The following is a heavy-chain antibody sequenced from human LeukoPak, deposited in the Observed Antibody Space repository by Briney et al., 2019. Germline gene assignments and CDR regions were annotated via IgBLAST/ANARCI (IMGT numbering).Heavy chain of an antibody. Sequence: SETLSLTCTVSGGTVSSYYWSWIRRPPGRGLEWIAYLSHSGSSDSNPSLTSRVTTLVDTSKNQFSLKLTSVTAADTAVYYCARARYANAWYAFDIWGHGTMVTVSS. D-gene: IGHD2-2*01. V-gene: IGHV4-59*02. J-gene: IGHJ3*02. CDR3: ARARYANAWYAFDI. CDR1: GGTVSSYY. CDR2: LSHSGSS.